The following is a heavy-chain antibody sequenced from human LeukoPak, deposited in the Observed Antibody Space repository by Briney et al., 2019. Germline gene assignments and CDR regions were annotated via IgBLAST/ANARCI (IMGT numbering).Heavy chain of an antibody. V-gene: IGHV4-34*01. D-gene: IGHD3-10*01. CDR2: INHSGST. CDR1: GGSFSGYY. CDR3: AGTELWFGEFDY. J-gene: IGHJ4*02. Sequence: SETLSLTCAVYGGSFSGYYWSWIRQPPGKGLEWIGEINHSGSTNYNPSLKSRVTISVDTSKNQFSLKLSSVTAADTAVYYCAGTELWFGEFDYWGQGTLVTVSS.